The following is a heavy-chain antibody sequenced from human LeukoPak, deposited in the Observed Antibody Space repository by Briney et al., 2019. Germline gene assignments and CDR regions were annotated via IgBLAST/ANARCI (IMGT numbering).Heavy chain of an antibody. J-gene: IGHJ5*02. V-gene: IGHV4-4*02. D-gene: IGHD6-13*01. CDR1: GGTISSSNW. CDR2: IYHSGST. Sequence: SGTLRLTCAASGGTISSSNWCWCGREPPKGGLGWFGDIYHSGSTNYNPSLKSRVTISVDNSKNQFSLKLSSVTAADTAVYYCARAPPRYSSSWYNWFDPWVRGTQVTVSS. CDR3: ARAPPRYSSSWYNWFDP.